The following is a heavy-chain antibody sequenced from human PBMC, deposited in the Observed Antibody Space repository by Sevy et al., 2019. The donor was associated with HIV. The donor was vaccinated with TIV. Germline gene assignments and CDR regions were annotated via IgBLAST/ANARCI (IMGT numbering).Heavy chain of an antibody. CDR3: ARGLRYYGSGSYSLDY. D-gene: IGHD3-10*01. V-gene: IGHV6-1*01. CDR1: GDSVSSNSAA. CDR2: TYYRSKWYN. Sequence: SQTLSLTCALSGDSVSSNSAAWNWIRQSPSRGLEWLGRTYYRSKWYNDYAVSVKSRITINPDTSKNQFSLHLNSVTPEDTAVYYCARGLRYYGSGSYSLDYWGQGTLVTVSS. J-gene: IGHJ4*02.